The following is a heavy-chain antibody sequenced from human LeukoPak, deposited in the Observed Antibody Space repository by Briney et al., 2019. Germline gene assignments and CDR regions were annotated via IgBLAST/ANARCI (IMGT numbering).Heavy chain of an antibody. D-gene: IGHD3-10*01. V-gene: IGHV1-69*04. CDR3: ARVHGGGAYYMDV. J-gene: IGHJ6*03. CDR2: IIPILGIA. CDR1: GYTFTSYG. Sequence: SVKVSCKASGYTFTSYGISWVRQAPGQGLEWMGRIIPILGIANYAQKFQGRVAITADKSTSTAYMELSSLRSEDTAVYYCARVHGGGAYYMDVWGKGTTVTVSS.